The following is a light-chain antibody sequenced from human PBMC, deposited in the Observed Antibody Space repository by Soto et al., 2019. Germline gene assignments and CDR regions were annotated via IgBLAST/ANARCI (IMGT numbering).Light chain of an antibody. V-gene: IGKV1-39*01. CDR2: AAS. CDR3: QHSYSTPLT. Sequence: DIQMTQSPSSLSASVGDRVTITCRASHSISSYLNWYQQKPGKAPKLLIYAASSLQSGVPSRFSGSGSGTDFTLTISRLQPEDFATYYCQHSYSTPLTFGGGNKVEIK. CDR1: HSISSY. J-gene: IGKJ4*01.